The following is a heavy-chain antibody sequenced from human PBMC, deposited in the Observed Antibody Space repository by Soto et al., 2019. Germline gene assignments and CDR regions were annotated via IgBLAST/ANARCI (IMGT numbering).Heavy chain of an antibody. CDR1: GYSFYNSG. CDR3: SKNGTTWFAA. Sequence: QVQLVQSGPELKKPGASVKVSCKTSGYSFYNSGISWVRQAPGQGLEWMGWISVYSGYAHYAQKFQGRVIMTADTFTGTSYMELRGLRSDDTAMYYCSKNGTTWFAAWGQGTLVTVSS. J-gene: IGHJ5*02. V-gene: IGHV1-18*01. CDR2: ISVYSGYA. D-gene: IGHD1-1*01.